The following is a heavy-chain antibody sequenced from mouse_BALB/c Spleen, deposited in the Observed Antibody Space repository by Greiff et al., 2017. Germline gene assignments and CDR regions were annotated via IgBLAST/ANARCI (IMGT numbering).Heavy chain of an antibody. D-gene: IGHD2-2*01. Sequence: VQLQQSGAELMKPGASVKISCKATGYTFSSYWIEWVKQRPGHGLEWIGEILPGSGSTNYNEKFKGKATFTADTSSNTAYMQLSSLTSEDSAVYYCARGGYGYPYAMDYWGQGTSVTVSS. V-gene: IGHV1-9*01. CDR3: ARGGYGYPYAMDY. CDR2: ILPGSGST. CDR1: GYTFSSYW. J-gene: IGHJ4*01.